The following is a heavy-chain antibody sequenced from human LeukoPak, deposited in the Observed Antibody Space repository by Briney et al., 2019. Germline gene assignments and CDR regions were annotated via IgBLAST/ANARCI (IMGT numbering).Heavy chain of an antibody. V-gene: IGHV4-34*01. CDR2: INHSGST. Sequence: SETLSLTCAVYGGSFSGYYWSWIRQPPGKGLEWIGEINHSGSTNYNPSLKSRVTISVDTSKNQSSLKLSSVTAADTAVYYCAREDLGYCSGGSCYALDYWGQGTLVTVSS. J-gene: IGHJ4*02. D-gene: IGHD2-15*01. CDR3: AREDLGYCSGGSCYALDY. CDR1: GGSFSGYY.